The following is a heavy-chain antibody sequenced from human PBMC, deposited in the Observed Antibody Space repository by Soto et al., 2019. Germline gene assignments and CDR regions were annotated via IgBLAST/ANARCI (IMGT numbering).Heavy chain of an antibody. V-gene: IGHV4-30-4*01. CDR1: GGSISSGDYY. Sequence: QVQLQESGPGLVKPSQTLSLTCTVSGGSISSGDYYWSWIRQPPGKGLEWIGYIYYSGSTYYNPSLKSRVTISVDTSKTQFSLKLSSVTAADTAVYYCARVQGITIFGVVIPTVFDYWGQGTLVTVSS. D-gene: IGHD3-3*01. CDR2: IYYSGST. J-gene: IGHJ4*02. CDR3: ARVQGITIFGVVIPTVFDY.